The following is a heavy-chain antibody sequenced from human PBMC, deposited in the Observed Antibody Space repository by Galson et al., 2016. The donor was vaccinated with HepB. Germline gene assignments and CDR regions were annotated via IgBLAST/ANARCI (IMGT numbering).Heavy chain of an antibody. Sequence: SVKVSCKASGFTFTSSAMQWVRQARGQRLEWIGWILVGSGKTNYTQEFQERVSITRDMSTNTAYMELTSLTSDDTAVYYCAAATDFWSGYYKFDPWGQGTLVTVSS. CDR3: AAATDFWSGYYKFDP. CDR1: GFTFTSSA. V-gene: IGHV1-58*02. J-gene: IGHJ5*02. D-gene: IGHD3-3*01. CDR2: ILVGSGKT.